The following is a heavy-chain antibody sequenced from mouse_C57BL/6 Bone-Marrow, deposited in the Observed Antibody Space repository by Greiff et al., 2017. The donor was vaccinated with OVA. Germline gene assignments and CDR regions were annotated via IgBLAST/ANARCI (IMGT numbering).Heavy chain of an antibody. J-gene: IGHJ2*01. D-gene: IGHD1-1*01. CDR1: GYSFTGYY. CDR2: INPSTGGT. V-gene: IGHV1-42*01. Sequence: EVQLQQSGPELVKPGASVKISCKASGYSFTGYYMNWVKQSPEKSLEWIGEINPSTGGTTYNQKFKAKATLTVDKSSSTAYMQLKSLTSEDSAVYYCARSRGYYYGSSFYYFDYWGQGTTLTVSS. CDR3: ARSRGYYYGSSFYYFDY.